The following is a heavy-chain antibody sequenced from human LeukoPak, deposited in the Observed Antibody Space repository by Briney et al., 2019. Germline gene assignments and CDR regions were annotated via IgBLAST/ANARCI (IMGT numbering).Heavy chain of an antibody. D-gene: IGHD2-2*01. V-gene: IGHV3-30*04. CDR2: ISYGGSDK. Sequence: GGSLRLSCAASGFTFSNSPMHWVRQAPGKGLKWVAIISYGGSDKYYADSVKGRFIISRDNSKNTLFLQMNSLRVEDTAVYYCARDRSTGLDYWGQGTLVTVSS. CDR1: GFTFSNSP. CDR3: ARDRSTGLDY. J-gene: IGHJ4*02.